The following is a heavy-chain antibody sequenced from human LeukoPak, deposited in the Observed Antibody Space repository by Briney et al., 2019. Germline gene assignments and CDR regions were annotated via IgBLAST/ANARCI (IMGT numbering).Heavy chain of an antibody. Sequence: GGSLRLSRAASGFTFSSYGMHWVRQAPGKGLEWVAFIRYDGSNKYYADSVRGRVPISRDNSRNTLFLEINSLRPEDTAVYFCARAAVVTGGLDLWGRGTLVTVSS. J-gene: IGHJ2*01. V-gene: IGHV3-30*02. CDR1: GFTFSSYG. CDR3: ARAAVVTGGLDL. D-gene: IGHD2-21*02. CDR2: IRYDGSNK.